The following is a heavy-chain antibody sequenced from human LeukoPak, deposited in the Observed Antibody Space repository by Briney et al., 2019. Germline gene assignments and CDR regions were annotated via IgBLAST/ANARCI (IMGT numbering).Heavy chain of an antibody. CDR3: ARGRH. CDR1: GFGFNDAA. J-gene: IGHJ4*02. CDR2: ISSSGANT. V-gene: IGHV3-23*01. Sequence: GGSLRLSCAASGFGFNDAAMTWVRQAPGKGLEWVSLISSSGANTYYADSVKGRFTISRDNSKNTLFLQMNSLRAEDTAVYYCARGRHWGQGTLVTVSS.